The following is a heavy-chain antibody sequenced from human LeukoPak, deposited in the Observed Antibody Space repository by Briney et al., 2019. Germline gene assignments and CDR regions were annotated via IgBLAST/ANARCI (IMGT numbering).Heavy chain of an antibody. CDR2: SGTDGDT. CDR1: GWSFSSTA. D-gene: IGHD6-13*01. J-gene: IGHJ4*02. Sequence: GWALRLSCPASGWSFSSTAMNWVGQAAGQGLAWGSGSGTDGDTYYADSVQGRFTISRDNSRNTLYLQMTSLRADDTAVYYCAKKTPGTYPFDYWGQRTLVTISP. CDR3: AKKTPGTYPFDY. V-gene: IGHV3-23*01.